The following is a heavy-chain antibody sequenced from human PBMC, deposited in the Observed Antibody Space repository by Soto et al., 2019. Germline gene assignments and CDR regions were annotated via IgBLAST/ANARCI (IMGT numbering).Heavy chain of an antibody. CDR1: GGTFTNYV. J-gene: IGHJ5*02. CDR3: ARSRSSPSIDP. CDR2: LIPIFGAA. D-gene: IGHD6-6*01. V-gene: IGHV1-69*01. Sequence: QVQLVQSGAEVRKPGSSVKVSCKISGGTFTNYVISWLRQAPGQGLEWMGGLIPIFGAANLAQKFQGRVTITADESTSTVNMEFSSLTSEATAVYYCARSRSSPSIDPNGQRTLVTISS.